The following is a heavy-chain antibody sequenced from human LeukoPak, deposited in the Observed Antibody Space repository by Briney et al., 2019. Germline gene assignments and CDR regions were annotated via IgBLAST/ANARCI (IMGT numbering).Heavy chain of an antibody. V-gene: IGHV4-59*08. CDR1: GGSLSPYY. D-gene: IGHD1-26*01. CDR3: ARLDSGDHGNIPH. J-gene: IGHJ1*01. CDR2: IYHTGTT. Sequence: SETLSLTCTVSGGSLSPYYWIWIRQPRGKGLEWIGYIYHTGTTKYNPSLSSRVTISVETSKNQFSLRLKSVTAADTAIYYCARLDSGDHGNIPHWGQGTLVTVSS.